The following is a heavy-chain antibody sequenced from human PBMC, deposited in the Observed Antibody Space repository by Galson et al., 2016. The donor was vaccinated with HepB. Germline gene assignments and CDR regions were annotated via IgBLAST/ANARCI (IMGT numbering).Heavy chain of an antibody. J-gene: IGHJ4*02. CDR3: ARVRDGLELYFDS. V-gene: IGHV2-5*05. D-gene: IGHD1-7*01. Sequence: PALVKPTQTLTLTCSFSGFSLNASRLDVAWIRQPPGKALEWLALIYWDVDKRYGPSLQSRLTITKDTSKNQVVLTMTDMDPVDTGTYFCARVRDGLELYFDSWGQGTLVSVSS. CDR1: GFSLNASRLD. CDR2: IYWDVDK.